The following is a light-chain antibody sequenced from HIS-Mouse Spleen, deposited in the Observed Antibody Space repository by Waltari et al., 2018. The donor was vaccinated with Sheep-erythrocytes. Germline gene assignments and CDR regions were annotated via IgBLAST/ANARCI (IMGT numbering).Light chain of an antibody. CDR1: SRAVGGYNL. CDR2: EGS. CDR3: SSYAGSSTWV. V-gene: IGLV2-23*01. J-gene: IGLJ3*02. Sequence: SALTQPASVSGSPGQSSTISCTGTSRAVGGYNLVSWYHQHPGKAPKLMIYEGSKRPSGVSNRFSGSKSGNTASLTISGLQAEDEADYYCSSYAGSSTWVFGGGTKLTVL.